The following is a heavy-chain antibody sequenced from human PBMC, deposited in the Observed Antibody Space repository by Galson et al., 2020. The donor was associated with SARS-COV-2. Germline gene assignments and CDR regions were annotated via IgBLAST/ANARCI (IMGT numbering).Heavy chain of an antibody. Sequence: ASVKVSCKASGYTFSSYDINWVRQATGQGLEWMGWMNPDSGNTGFAQKFQGRVAMTRNTSMTTAYMELSSLRSEDTAVYYCARGLLRVGTSNYFYYNGMDVWGQGTTVTVSS. CDR1: GYTFSSYD. J-gene: IGHJ6*02. D-gene: IGHD1-26*01. CDR3: ARGLLRVGTSNYFYYNGMDV. V-gene: IGHV1-8*01. CDR2: MNPDSGNT.